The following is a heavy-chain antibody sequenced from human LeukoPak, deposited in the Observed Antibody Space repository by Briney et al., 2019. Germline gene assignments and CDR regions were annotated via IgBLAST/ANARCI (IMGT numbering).Heavy chain of an antibody. CDR2: INPNSGGT. D-gene: IGHD6-19*01. Sequence: GASVTASCKASGYTFTGYYMHWVRQAPGQGLEWMGWINPNSGGTNYAQKFQGWVTMTRDTSISTAYMELSRLRSDDTAVYYCARGGWRYSSGWYYFDYWGQGTLVTVSS. J-gene: IGHJ4*02. CDR1: GYTFTGYY. V-gene: IGHV1-2*04. CDR3: ARGGWRYSSGWYYFDY.